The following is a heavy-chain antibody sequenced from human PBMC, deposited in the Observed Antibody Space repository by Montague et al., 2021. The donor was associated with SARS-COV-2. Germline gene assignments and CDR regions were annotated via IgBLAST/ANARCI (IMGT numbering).Heavy chain of an antibody. D-gene: IGHD6-13*01. J-gene: IGHJ4*02. V-gene: IGHV4-39*01. Sequence: SETLSLTCTVSGGSVNSDSNYWGWLRQSTGKGLVWLGSVRASGSRYYNPCVNSRVSIYMASSNIQLYLNMRSVTDADMDVYFCTRGGSSWWSAGVWGQGTLVTVSS. CDR2: VRASGSR. CDR1: GGSVNSDSNY. CDR3: TRGGSSWWSAGV.